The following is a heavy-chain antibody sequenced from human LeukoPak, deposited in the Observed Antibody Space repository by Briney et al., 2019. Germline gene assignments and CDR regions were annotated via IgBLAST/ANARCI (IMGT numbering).Heavy chain of an antibody. D-gene: IGHD4-11*01. V-gene: IGHV4-34*01. Sequence: KPSETLSLTCAVYGGSFNGFYWSWIRQPPGKGLEWIGEIYHSGSTNYNPSLKSRVTISVDKSKNQFSLKLSSVTAADTAVYYCARIVTTGLNWFDPWGQGTLVTVSS. CDR3: ARIVTTGLNWFDP. CDR1: GGSFNGFY. J-gene: IGHJ5*02. CDR2: IYHSGST.